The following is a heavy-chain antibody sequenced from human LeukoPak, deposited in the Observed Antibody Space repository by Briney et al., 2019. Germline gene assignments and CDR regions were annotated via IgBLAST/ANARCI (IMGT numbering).Heavy chain of an antibody. D-gene: IGHD3-10*01. CDR2: ISAYNGNT. CDR3: ARDWEGSGSYTQDHYYYYGMDV. CDR1: GYTFTSYG. Sequence: GASVKVSCKASGYTFTSYGISWVRQAPGQGLKWMGWISAYNGNTNYAQKLQGRVTMTTDTSTSTAYMELRSLRSDDTAVYYCARDWEGSGSYTQDHYYYYGMDVWGKGTTVTVSS. J-gene: IGHJ6*04. V-gene: IGHV1-18*04.